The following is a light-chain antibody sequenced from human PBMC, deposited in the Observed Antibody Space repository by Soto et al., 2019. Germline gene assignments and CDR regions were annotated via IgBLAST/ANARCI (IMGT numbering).Light chain of an antibody. CDR3: AAWDDSLRGYV. CDR2: NNN. J-gene: IGLJ1*01. CDR1: SSNIGNNY. V-gene: IGLV1-47*02. Sequence: QSVLTQSPSASETPGQRVTISCSGSSSNIGNNYVCWYQQLPGAAPKLLIYNNNQRPSGVPDRFSGSKSATSASLAISGLRSEDEADYYCAAWDDSLRGYVFGTGTKVTVL.